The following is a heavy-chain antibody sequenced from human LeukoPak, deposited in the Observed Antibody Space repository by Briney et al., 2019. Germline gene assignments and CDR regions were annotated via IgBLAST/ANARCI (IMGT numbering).Heavy chain of an antibody. Sequence: GGSLRLSCAASGFTFSSYSMNWVRQAPGKGLEWVSSISSSSSYIYYADSVKGRFTISRDNAKNSLYLQMNSLRAEDTAVYYCARAGRITMIVVVIDAFDIWGQGTMVTVSS. CDR1: GFTFSSYS. CDR2: ISSSSSYI. V-gene: IGHV3-21*01. D-gene: IGHD3-22*01. J-gene: IGHJ3*02. CDR3: ARAGRITMIVVVIDAFDI.